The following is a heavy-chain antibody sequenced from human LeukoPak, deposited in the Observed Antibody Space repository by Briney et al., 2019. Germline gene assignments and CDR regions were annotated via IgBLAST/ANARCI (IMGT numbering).Heavy chain of an antibody. CDR3: AKLYGYYDSTGYHYYFDY. CDR1: GFPFSSYA. J-gene: IGHJ4*02. CDR2: ISDSGGST. Sequence: GGSLRLSCAASGFPFSSYAMSWVRQAPGKGLEWVSAISDSGGSTYYADSVKGRFTISRDNSKNTLYLQMHSLRAEDTAVYYCAKLYGYYDSTGYHYYFDYWGQGTLVTVSS. V-gene: IGHV3-23*01. D-gene: IGHD3-22*01.